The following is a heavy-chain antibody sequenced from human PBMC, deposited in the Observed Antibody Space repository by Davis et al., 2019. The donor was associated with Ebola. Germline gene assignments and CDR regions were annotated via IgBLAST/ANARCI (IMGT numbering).Heavy chain of an antibody. D-gene: IGHD6-19*01. V-gene: IGHV1-18*01. CDR2: ISAYNGNT. CDR1: GYTFTSYG. J-gene: IGHJ5*02. CDR3: ARDSSGWYGGGWFDP. Sequence: ASVKVSCKASGYTFTSYGISWVRQAPGQGLEWMGWISAYNGNTNYAQKLQGRVTMTTDTSTSTAYMELRSLRSDDTAVYYCARDSSGWYGGGWFDPWGQGTLVTVSS.